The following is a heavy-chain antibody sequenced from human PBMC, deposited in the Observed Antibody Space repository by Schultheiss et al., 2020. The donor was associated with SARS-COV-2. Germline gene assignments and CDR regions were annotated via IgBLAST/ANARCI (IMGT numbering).Heavy chain of an antibody. D-gene: IGHD5-12*01. CDR3: ARGDYWGGMDV. V-gene: IGHV4-34*01. Sequence: SETLSLTCAVYGGSFSGYYWSWIRQPPGKGLEWIGEINHSGSTNCNPSLKSRDTISVDTSKNQFSLKLSSVTAADTAVYYCARGDYWGGMDVWGQGTTVTVSS. J-gene: IGHJ6*02. CDR2: INHSGST. CDR1: GGSFSGYY.